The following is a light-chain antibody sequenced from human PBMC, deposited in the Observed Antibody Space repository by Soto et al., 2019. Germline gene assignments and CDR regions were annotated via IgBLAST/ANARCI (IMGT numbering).Light chain of an antibody. CDR1: KIGGKS. J-gene: IGLJ1*01. Sequence: SYELTQPPSVSVAPGQTARIACGGDKIGGKSVHWYQQKPGQAPVLVVYDENDRPSRIPDRFSGSHSGNTATLTISGVDAGDEADYYCQVYDSSRDSYVFGAGTKLTVL. V-gene: IGLV3-21*02. CDR2: DEN. CDR3: QVYDSSRDSYV.